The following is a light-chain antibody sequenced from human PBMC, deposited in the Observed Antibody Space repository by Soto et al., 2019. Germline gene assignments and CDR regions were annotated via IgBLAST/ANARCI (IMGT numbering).Light chain of an antibody. CDR3: ATWDDSLSGPV. J-gene: IGLJ2*01. V-gene: IGLV1-47*01. CDR1: STKFGPPS. Sequence: QDVRTEPRWESGSAGQSVIISYSGSSTKFGPPSVYWYQQLPGTAPRLLIYRDNQRPSGVPDRFSGSRSGTAASLDISGLRSEDEGDYYCATWDDSLSGPVFGGGTNVTVL. CDR2: RDN.